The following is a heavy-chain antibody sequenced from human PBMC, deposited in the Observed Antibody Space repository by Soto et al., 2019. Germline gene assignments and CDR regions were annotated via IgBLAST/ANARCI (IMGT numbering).Heavy chain of an antibody. D-gene: IGHD1-26*01. CDR2: ISYDGSNK. J-gene: IGHJ4*02. Sequence: GGSLRLSCAASGFTFSSYGMHWVRQAPGKGLEWVAVISYDGSNKYYADSVKGRFTISRDNSKNTLYLQMNSLRAEDTAVYYCGTQHDDSGSYFDYWGQGTLVTVSS. CDR3: GTQHDDSGSYFDY. V-gene: IGHV3-30*03. CDR1: GFTFSSYG.